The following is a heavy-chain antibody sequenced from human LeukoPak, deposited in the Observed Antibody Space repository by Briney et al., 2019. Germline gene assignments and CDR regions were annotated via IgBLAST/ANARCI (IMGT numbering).Heavy chain of an antibody. Sequence: SETLSLTCAVYGGSFSGYYWSWIRQPPGKGLEWIGEINHSGSTNYNPSLKSRVTISVDTSKNQFSLKLSSVTAADTAVYYCARVGPYYDFWSGYYTGRSEYYFDYWGQGTLVTVSS. J-gene: IGHJ4*02. D-gene: IGHD3-3*01. CDR1: GGSFSGYY. CDR3: ARVGPYYDFWSGYYTGRSEYYFDY. CDR2: INHSGST. V-gene: IGHV4-34*01.